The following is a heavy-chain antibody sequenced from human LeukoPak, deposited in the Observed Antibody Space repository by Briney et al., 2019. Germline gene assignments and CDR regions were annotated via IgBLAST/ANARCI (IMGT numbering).Heavy chain of an antibody. CDR3: ARGDSGSYPGLVDY. J-gene: IGHJ4*02. D-gene: IGHD1-26*01. CDR1: GYTFTGYY. Sequence: ASVKVSCKASGYTFTGYYMHWVRQAPGQGLEWMGWINPNSGGTNYAQKFQGRDTMTRDTSISTAYMELSRLRSDDTAVYYCARGDSGSYPGLVDYWGQGTLVTVSS. CDR2: INPNSGGT. V-gene: IGHV1-2*02.